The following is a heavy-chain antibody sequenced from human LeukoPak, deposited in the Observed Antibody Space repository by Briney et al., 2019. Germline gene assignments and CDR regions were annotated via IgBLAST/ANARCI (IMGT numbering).Heavy chain of an antibody. CDR2: ISSSGSTI. CDR3: ARDWDYGSGSYYNGYFDY. V-gene: IGHV3-11*01. Sequence: GGSLRLSCAASGFTFSDYYMSWIRQAPGKGLEWVSYISSSGSTIYYADSVKGRFTISRDNAKNSLYLQMNSLRAEDTAVYYCARDWDYGSGSYYNGYFDYWGQGTLVTVS. J-gene: IGHJ4*02. CDR1: GFTFSDYY. D-gene: IGHD3-10*01.